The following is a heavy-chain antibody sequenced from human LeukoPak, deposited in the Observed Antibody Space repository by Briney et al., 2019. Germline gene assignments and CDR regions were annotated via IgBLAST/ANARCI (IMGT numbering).Heavy chain of an antibody. Sequence: SETLTLTCTVSGGSISSSSYYWGWIRQSPGKGLEWIGGIFYSGSTYYNPSLKSRVTISIDTSENQFSLKLSSVTAADTAVYYCATTPALAVAGTLDPKKWGQGKLVTVSS. CDR2: IFYSGST. CDR3: ATTPALAVAGTLDPKK. CDR1: GGSISSSSYY. D-gene: IGHD6-19*01. V-gene: IGHV4-39*01. J-gene: IGHJ4*03.